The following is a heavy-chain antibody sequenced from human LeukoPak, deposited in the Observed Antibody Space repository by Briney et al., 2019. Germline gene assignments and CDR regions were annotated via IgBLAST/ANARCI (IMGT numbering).Heavy chain of an antibody. CDR3: ARRYHCSSTSCHYYYGSGNGYYFDY. V-gene: IGHV5-51*01. CDR2: IYPDDSDT. J-gene: IGHJ4*02. D-gene: IGHD2-2*01. Sequence: PGESLKISCKGSGYSFTSYWIGWVRQMPGKGLEWMGIIYPDDSDTRYSPSFQGQVTISADKSISTAYLQWSSLKASDTAMYYCARRYHCSSTSCHYYYGSGNGYYFDYWGQGTLVTVSS. CDR1: GYSFTSYW.